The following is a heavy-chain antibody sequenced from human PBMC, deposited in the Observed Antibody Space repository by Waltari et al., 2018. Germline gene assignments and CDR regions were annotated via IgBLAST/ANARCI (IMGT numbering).Heavy chain of an antibody. Sequence: QLQLQESGPGLVKASETLSLTCTVSGGSVNHANYYWGWVRQSPQKGLEWIGTIYYTGLTSASPYLKSRVSVSIDTSKNQFSLRLNSVTAADTAVYFCARRDHDSWRGYFNIWGQGTTVTVSS. D-gene: IGHD3-3*01. J-gene: IGHJ6*02. CDR1: GGSVNHANYY. CDR3: ARRDHDSWRGYFNI. CDR2: IYYTGLT. V-gene: IGHV4-39*01.